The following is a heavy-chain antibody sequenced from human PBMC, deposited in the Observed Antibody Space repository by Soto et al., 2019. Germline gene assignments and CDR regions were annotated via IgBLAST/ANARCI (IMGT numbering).Heavy chain of an antibody. CDR1: GVSISSGGYY. Sequence: SETLSLTCPVSGVSISSGGYYWSWIRQHPGKGLEWIGYIYYSGSTYYNPSLKSRVTISVDTSKNQFSLKLSSVTAADTAVYYCASSDYGDTNWFDPWGQGTLVTVSS. CDR2: IYYSGST. V-gene: IGHV4-31*03. CDR3: ASSDYGDTNWFDP. D-gene: IGHD4-17*01. J-gene: IGHJ5*02.